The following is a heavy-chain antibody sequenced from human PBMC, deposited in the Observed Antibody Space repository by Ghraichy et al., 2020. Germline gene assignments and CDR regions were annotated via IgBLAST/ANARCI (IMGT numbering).Heavy chain of an antibody. Sequence: GGSLRLSCAVSEFTFDGYPMTWVRQAPGKGLEWVSYITSSSRSIFYADSVKGRFTISRDNAQNSLYLQMNSLRDEDTAVYYCARAATVVRFYYYDGMDVWGQGTTVTVSS. CDR3: ARAATVVRFYYYDGMDV. D-gene: IGHD4-23*01. CDR1: EFTFDGYP. V-gene: IGHV3-48*02. J-gene: IGHJ6*02. CDR2: ITSSSRSI.